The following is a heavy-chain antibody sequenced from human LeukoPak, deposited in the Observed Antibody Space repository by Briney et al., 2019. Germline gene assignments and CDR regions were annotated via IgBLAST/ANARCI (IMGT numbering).Heavy chain of an antibody. V-gene: IGHV1-2*02. D-gene: IGHD2-15*01. CDR3: ARGHCRVGTCDVFYFEY. CDR1: GYTFTDYS. J-gene: IGHJ4*02. Sequence: GASVTLACKASGYTFTDYSMHWVRQAPGQGLEWMGWINPNSGGTKYAQKFQGRVTMTRDTSISTAYMDLSRLRSDDTAVYYCARGHCRVGTCDVFYFEYWDQGILVTVSS. CDR2: INPNSGGT.